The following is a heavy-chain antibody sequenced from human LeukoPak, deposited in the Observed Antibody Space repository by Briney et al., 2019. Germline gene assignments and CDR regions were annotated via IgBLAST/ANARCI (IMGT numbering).Heavy chain of an antibody. CDR1: GGSISSSSYY. CDR2: IYYSGST. Sequence: PSETLSLTCTVSGGSISSSSYYWGWIRQPPGKGLEWTGSIYYSGSTYYNPSLKSRVTISVDTSKNQFSLKLSSVTAADTAVYYCASLTMIVVPWGQGTLVTVSS. J-gene: IGHJ4*02. D-gene: IGHD3-22*01. CDR3: ASLTMIVVP. V-gene: IGHV4-39*07.